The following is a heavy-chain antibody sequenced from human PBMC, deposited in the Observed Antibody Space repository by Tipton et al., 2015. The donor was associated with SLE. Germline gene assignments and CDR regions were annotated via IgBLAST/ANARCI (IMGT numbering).Heavy chain of an antibody. V-gene: IGHV1-24*01. CDR2: ISAYNGNT. J-gene: IGHJ4*02. CDR1: GYTLTELS. D-gene: IGHD4-17*01. CDR3: ATALYGDYVGY. Sequence: QVQLVQSGAEVKKPGASVKVSCKVSGYTLTELSMHWVRQAPGQGLEWMGWISAYNGNTNYAQKFQGRVTMTEDTSTDTAYMELSSLRSEDTAVYYCATALYGDYVGYWGQGTLVTVSS.